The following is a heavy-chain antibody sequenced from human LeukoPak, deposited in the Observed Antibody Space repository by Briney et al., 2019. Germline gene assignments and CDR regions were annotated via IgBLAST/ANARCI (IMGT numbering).Heavy chain of an antibody. CDR3: AKDQQYSPCFDH. J-gene: IGHJ4*02. D-gene: IGHD2/OR15-2a*01. CDR2: ISESGDAT. Sequence: ASVKVSCKASGGTFSSYAISWVRQAPGTGLEWVSTISESGDATWHIDSVKGRFTISRDNSKNTLHLQMNSLRTEDTAVYYCAKDQQYSPCFDHWGQGTLVTVSS. CDR1: GGTFSSYA. V-gene: IGHV3-23*01.